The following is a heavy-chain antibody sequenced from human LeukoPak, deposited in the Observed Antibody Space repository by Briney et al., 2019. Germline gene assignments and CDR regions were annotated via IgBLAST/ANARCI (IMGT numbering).Heavy chain of an antibody. V-gene: IGHV3-30*02. CDR3: AKAVGSLVRGVRFLVY. J-gene: IGHJ4*02. Sequence: GGSLRLSCAASGFTFSSYGMHWVRQAPGKGLEWVAFIRYDGSNKYCADSVKGRFTISRDNSKNTLYLQMNSLRAEDTAVYYCAKAVGSLVRGVRFLVYWGQGTLVTVSS. CDR1: GFTFSSYG. D-gene: IGHD3-10*01. CDR2: IRYDGSNK.